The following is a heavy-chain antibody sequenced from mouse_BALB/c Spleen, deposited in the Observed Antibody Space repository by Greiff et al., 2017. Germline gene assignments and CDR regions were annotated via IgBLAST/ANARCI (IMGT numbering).Heavy chain of an antibody. Sequence: VQLQQPGAELVKPGASVRLSCTASGFNIKDTYMHWVKQRPEQGLEWIGRIDPANGNTKYDPKFQGKATITADTSSNTAYLQLSSLTSEDTAVYYCARALRPPFDYWGQGTTLTVSS. D-gene: IGHD1-2*01. CDR1: GFNIKDTY. J-gene: IGHJ2*01. V-gene: IGHV14-3*02. CDR3: ARALRPPFDY. CDR2: IDPANGNT.